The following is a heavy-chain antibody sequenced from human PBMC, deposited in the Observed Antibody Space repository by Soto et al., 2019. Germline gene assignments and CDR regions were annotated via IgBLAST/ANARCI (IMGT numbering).Heavy chain of an antibody. V-gene: IGHV3-21*01. Sequence: GGSLRLSCAASGFTFKLYTMHWVRQAPGKGLEWVSFCTPSSSSISYADSVEGRFTISRDNARNSLYLQIHNLRAEDTAVYYCARDAASSLDHWGQGTLVTVSS. J-gene: IGHJ4*02. CDR1: GFTFKLYT. CDR2: CTPSSSSI. CDR3: ARDAASSLDH. D-gene: IGHD6-13*01.